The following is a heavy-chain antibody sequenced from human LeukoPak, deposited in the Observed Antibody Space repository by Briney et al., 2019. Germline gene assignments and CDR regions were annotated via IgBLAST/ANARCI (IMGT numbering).Heavy chain of an antibody. Sequence: PGGSLTLSSAASGFTPRSYAMTSVRQAPGKGLGWVSGISGSGGNTYYTDSVRGRLSISRDNSKNTLYLQVNSLRAEDTAVYYCAKGRTEGGTLALDYWGQGTLVTVSS. CDR1: GFTPRSYA. D-gene: IGHD6-19*01. V-gene: IGHV3-23*01. J-gene: IGHJ4*02. CDR3: AKGRTEGGTLALDY. CDR2: ISGSGGNT.